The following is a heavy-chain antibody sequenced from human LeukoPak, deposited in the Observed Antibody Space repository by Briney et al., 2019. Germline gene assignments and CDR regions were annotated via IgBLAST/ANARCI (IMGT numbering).Heavy chain of an antibody. Sequence: PSETLSLTSAVYGGSFSGYYWSWIRHPPGKGREGRVEINHSGSTNYNPSLKSRVTISVDTTKNQFSLNLSSVTAADTAVYYCARGRRTGSSRMGNDYWGQGTLVTVSS. CDR3: ARGRRTGSSRMGNDY. J-gene: IGHJ4*02. D-gene: IGHD1-26*01. CDR1: GGSFSGYY. CDR2: INHSGST. V-gene: IGHV4-34*01.